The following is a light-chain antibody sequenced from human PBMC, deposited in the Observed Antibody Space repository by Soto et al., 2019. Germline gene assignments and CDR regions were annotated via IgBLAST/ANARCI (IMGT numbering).Light chain of an antibody. Sequence: ETVLTQSPATLSLSPGEKATLSCRASQSVGFYLAWYQQKPGQPPRLLIYDASKRAIGIPARFSGSGSGTDFALTISSLEPEDFAVYHCQQRINWPPITFGQGTRLEIK. CDR3: QQRINWPPIT. J-gene: IGKJ5*01. CDR1: QSVGFY. V-gene: IGKV3-11*01. CDR2: DAS.